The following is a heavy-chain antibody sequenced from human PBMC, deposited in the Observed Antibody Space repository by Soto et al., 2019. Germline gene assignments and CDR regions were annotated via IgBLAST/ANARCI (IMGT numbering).Heavy chain of an antibody. CDR2: INEGGGEK. D-gene: IGHD2-8*01. Sequence: EVQLAESGGDLVQSGVSLRLSCAASGFTFSSFWMTWVRQAAGNGLEWVANINEGGGEKHYVDSVKGRFNISRDNTKTSLYLQMNSLRAADRAVYDCASGVHVDYCGQGTLGTVSS. J-gene: IGHJ4*02. V-gene: IGHV3-7*03. CDR3: ASGVHVDY. CDR1: GFTFSSFW.